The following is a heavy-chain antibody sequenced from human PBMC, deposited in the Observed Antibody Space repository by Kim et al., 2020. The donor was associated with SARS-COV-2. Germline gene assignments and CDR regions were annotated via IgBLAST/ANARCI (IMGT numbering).Heavy chain of an antibody. V-gene: IGHV1-69*13. CDR3: AREGYCSSTSCYISLGYFDY. D-gene: IGHD2-2*02. Sequence: SVKVSCKASGGTFSSYAISWVRQAPGQGLEWMGGIIPIFGTANYAQKFQGRVTITADESTSTAYMELSSLRSEDTAVYYCAREGYCSSTSCYISLGYFDYWGQGTLVTVSS. CDR1: GGTFSSYA. CDR2: IIPIFGTA. J-gene: IGHJ4*02.